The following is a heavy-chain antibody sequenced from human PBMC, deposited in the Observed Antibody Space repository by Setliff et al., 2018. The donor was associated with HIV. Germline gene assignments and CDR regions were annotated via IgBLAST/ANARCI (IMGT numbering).Heavy chain of an antibody. J-gene: IGHJ3*01. CDR1: GGSISSSSYY. D-gene: IGHD3-9*01. CDR2: LYHSGST. V-gene: IGHV4-39*07. Sequence: PSETLSLTCTVSGGSISSSSYYWGWIRQPPGKGLEWIGSLYHSGSTYYNPSLKSRVTISVDTSNNQFSLKLSSVTAADTAVYYCARAPDWVAFDVWGQGHPGHRLL. CDR3: ARAPDWVAFDV.